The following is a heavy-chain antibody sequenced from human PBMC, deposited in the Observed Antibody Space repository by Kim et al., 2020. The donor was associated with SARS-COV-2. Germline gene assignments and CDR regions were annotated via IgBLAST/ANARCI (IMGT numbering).Heavy chain of an antibody. D-gene: IGHD3-16*01. V-gene: IGHV3-11*06. Sequence: YADSVEGRFTISRDTAKNSLYLQMNSMRAEDTAVYYCAREDLAGEDAFDIWGQGTMVTVSS. CDR3: AREDLAGEDAFDI. J-gene: IGHJ3*02.